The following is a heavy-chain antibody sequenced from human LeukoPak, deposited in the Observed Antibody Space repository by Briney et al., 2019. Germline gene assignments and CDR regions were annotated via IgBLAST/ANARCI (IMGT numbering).Heavy chain of an antibody. CDR2: ISGKNGNT. J-gene: IGHJ3*02. CDR1: GYTFTSYG. Sequence: ASVEVSCKASGYTFTSYGISWVRQAPGQGLEWMGWISGKNGNTNYAQRFQGRATMTTDTSTSTAYMELRSLTSDDTAVYYCGRDGDYSTSGWLGTFDIGGQGTMVTVSS. CDR3: GRDGDYSTSGWLGTFDI. V-gene: IGHV1-18*01. D-gene: IGHD6-19*01.